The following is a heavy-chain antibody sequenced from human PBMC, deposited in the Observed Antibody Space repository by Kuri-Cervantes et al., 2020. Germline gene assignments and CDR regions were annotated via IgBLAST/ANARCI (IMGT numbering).Heavy chain of an antibody. J-gene: IGHJ4*02. CDR3: ARGDIVVVPAAMFLDY. CDR2: INAGNGNT. D-gene: IGHD2-2*01. Sequence: ASVKVSCKASGYTFISYAMHWVRQAPGQRLEWMGWINAGNGNTKYSQKFQGRVTITRDTSASTAYMELSSLRSEDTAVYYCARGDIVVVPAAMFLDYWGQGTLVTVSS. V-gene: IGHV1-3*01. CDR1: GYTFISYA.